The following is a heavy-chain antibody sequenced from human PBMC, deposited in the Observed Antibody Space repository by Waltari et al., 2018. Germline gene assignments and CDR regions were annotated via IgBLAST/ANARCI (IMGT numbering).Heavy chain of an antibody. CDR2: ISWNSGSI. Sequence: EVQLVESGGGLVQPGRSLRLSCAASGFTFDDYAMHWVRQAPGKGLEWVSGISWNSGSIGYADSVKGRFTISRDNAKNSLYLQMNSLRAEDMALYYCAKDDGFYYDSSEGYFDLWGRGTLVTVSS. D-gene: IGHD3-22*01. CDR3: AKDDGFYYDSSEGYFDL. CDR1: GFTFDDYA. V-gene: IGHV3-9*03. J-gene: IGHJ2*01.